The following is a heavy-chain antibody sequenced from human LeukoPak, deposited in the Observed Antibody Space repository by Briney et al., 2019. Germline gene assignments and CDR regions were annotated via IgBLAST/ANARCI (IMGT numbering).Heavy chain of an antibody. CDR1: GYTFTGYY. CDR3: ARGAPPSHYGSGSYFIVGY. J-gene: IGHJ4*02. CDR2: INPNSGGT. Sequence: ASVKVSCKASGYTFTGYYMHWVRQAPGQGLEWMGWINPNSGGTNYAQKFQGRVTMTRDTSISTAYMELSRLRSDDTAVYYCARGAPPSHYGSGSYFIVGYWGQGTLVTVSS. V-gene: IGHV1-2*02. D-gene: IGHD3-10*01.